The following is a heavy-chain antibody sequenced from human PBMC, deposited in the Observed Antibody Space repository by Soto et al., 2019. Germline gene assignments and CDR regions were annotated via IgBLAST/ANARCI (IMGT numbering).Heavy chain of an antibody. Sequence: ETLSLTCTVSGGSVSSGSYYWSWIRQPPGKGLEWIGYIYYSGSTNYNPSLKSRVTISVDTSKNQFSLKLSSVTAADTAVYYCARDSSHTLFDYWGQGTLVTVSS. CDR3: ARDSSHTLFDY. D-gene: IGHD6-19*01. J-gene: IGHJ4*02. V-gene: IGHV4-61*01. CDR1: GGSVSSGSYY. CDR2: IYYSGST.